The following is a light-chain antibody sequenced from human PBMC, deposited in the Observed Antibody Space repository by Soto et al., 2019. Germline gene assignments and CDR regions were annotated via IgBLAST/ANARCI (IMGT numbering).Light chain of an antibody. CDR2: GAS. J-gene: IGKJ4*01. Sequence: IVLTQSPDTLSLSPGERDTLSCRASQTVNSRFLAWYQQKPGQAPRLLIYGASTRATGIPDRFSGSGSGTDFTLTISRLEPEDFVVYYCQQYGSSPLTFGGGTKVDIK. CDR1: QTVNSRF. V-gene: IGKV3-20*01. CDR3: QQYGSSPLT.